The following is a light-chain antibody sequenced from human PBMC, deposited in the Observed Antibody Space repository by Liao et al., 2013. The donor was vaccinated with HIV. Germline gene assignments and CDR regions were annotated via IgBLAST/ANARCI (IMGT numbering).Light chain of an antibody. J-gene: IGLJ1*01. V-gene: IGLV3-1*01. CDR2: QDV. CDR1: QLVNKH. Sequence: SYQLTQPPSVSVSPGQTAIITCSGDQLVNKHTAWYQQKAGQSPLLVIYQDVKRPSGVPERFSASNSGNTATLTISETQSIDEAEYYCQAWDSSSGHVFGPGTIVTVL. CDR3: QAWDSSSGHV.